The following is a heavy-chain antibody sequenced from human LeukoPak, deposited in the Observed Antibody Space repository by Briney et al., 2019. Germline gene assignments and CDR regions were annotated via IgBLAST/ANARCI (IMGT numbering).Heavy chain of an antibody. D-gene: IGHD3-10*01. Sequence: GGSLRLSCAASGFTFSSYGMHWVRQAPGKGLEWVAFIRYDGSNKCYADSVKGRFTISRDNSNNMLFLQMNSLRPEDTAVYYCAKDRHPYVSGTYSDYWGQGTLVTVSS. CDR3: AKDRHPYVSGTYSDY. V-gene: IGHV3-30*02. J-gene: IGHJ4*02. CDR1: GFTFSSYG. CDR2: IRYDGSNK.